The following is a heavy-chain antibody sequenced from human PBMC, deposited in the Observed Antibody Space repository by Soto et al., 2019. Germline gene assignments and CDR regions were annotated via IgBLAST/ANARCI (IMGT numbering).Heavy chain of an antibody. CDR3: ARPTFRQDIVVVPAAMRENWFDP. J-gene: IGHJ5*02. Sequence: QLQLQESGPGLVKPSETLSLTCTVSGGSISSSSYYWGWIRQPPGKGLEWIGSIYYSGSTYYNPSLKSRVTISVDTSKNQFSLKLSSVTAADTAVYYCARPTFRQDIVVVPAAMRENWFDPWGQGTLVTVSS. D-gene: IGHD2-2*01. V-gene: IGHV4-39*01. CDR2: IYYSGST. CDR1: GGSISSSSYY.